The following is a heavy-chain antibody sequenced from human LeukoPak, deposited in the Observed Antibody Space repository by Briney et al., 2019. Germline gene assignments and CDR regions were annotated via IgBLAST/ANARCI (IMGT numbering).Heavy chain of an antibody. Sequence: PSETLSLTCTVSGGSVSSGSYYWSWIRQPPGKGLEWIGYIYYSGSTNYNPSLKSRVTISVDTSKNQFSLKLSSVTAADTAVYYCARGVFDDFWSGSFDYWGQGTLVTVSS. CDR1: GGSVSSGSYY. CDR3: ARGVFDDFWSGSFDY. CDR2: IYYSGST. V-gene: IGHV4-61*01. J-gene: IGHJ4*02. D-gene: IGHD3-3*01.